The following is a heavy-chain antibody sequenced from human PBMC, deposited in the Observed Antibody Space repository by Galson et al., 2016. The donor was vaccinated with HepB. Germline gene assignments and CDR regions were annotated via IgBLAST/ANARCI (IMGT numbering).Heavy chain of an antibody. J-gene: IGHJ4*02. CDR3: AGGGGFSVGAYFDS. D-gene: IGHD3-16*01. CDR2: ITTDVTDT. V-gene: IGHV3-74*01. CDR1: GFTFSSYW. Sequence: SLRLSCAASGFTFSSYWIHWVRQVPGKGLVWVARITTDVTDTGYAASVEGRFTVSRDNANRVVYLEMTSLRAEDTAVYYCAGGGGFSVGAYFDSWGQGTLVTVSS.